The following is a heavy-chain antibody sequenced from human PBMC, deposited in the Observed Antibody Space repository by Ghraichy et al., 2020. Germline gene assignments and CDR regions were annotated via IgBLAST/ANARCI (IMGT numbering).Heavy chain of an antibody. Sequence: GESLNISCAASGFTFSSYSMNWVRQAPGKGLEWVSSISSSSSYIYYADSVKGRFTISRDNAKNSLYLQMNSLRAEDTAVYYCASGGASAAIWVGYYYGMDVWGQGTTVTVPS. CDR2: ISSSSSYI. V-gene: IGHV3-21*01. CDR3: ASGGASAAIWVGYYYGMDV. J-gene: IGHJ6*02. CDR1: GFTFSSYS. D-gene: IGHD2-2*01.